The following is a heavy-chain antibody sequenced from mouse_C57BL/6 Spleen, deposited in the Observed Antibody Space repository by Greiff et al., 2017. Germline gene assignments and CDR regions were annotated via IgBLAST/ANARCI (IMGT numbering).Heavy chain of an antibody. Sequence: VQLQESGAELVKPGASVKISCKASGYAFSSYWMNWVKQRPGKGLEWIGQIYPGDGDTNYNGKFKGKATLTADKSSSTAYMQLSSLTSEDSAVYFCARGGGSSSYAMDYWGQGTSVTVSS. J-gene: IGHJ4*01. D-gene: IGHD1-1*01. CDR2: IYPGDGDT. V-gene: IGHV1-80*01. CDR1: GYAFSSYW. CDR3: ARGGGSSSYAMDY.